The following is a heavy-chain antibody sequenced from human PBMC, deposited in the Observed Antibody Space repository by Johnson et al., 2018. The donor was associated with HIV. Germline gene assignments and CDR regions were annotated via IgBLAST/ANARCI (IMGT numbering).Heavy chain of an antibody. CDR2: SNTGGRT. Sequence: EVQLVESGGGLVQPGGSLRLSCAASGFTFNDNWMGWVRQAPGKGLEWVSAISNTGGRTYYADSVKGRFTISRDNSKNTLYLQMNSLRAEDTAVYYCARKKATVFSTTSTNYAFDIWGQGTMVTVSS. J-gene: IGHJ3*02. CDR3: ARKKATVFSTTSTNYAFDI. D-gene: IGHD1-1*01. V-gene: IGHV3-66*01. CDR1: GFTFNDNW.